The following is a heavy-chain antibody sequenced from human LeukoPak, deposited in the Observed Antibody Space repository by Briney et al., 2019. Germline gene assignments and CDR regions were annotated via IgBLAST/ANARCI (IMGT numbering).Heavy chain of an antibody. V-gene: IGHV3-23*01. CDR2: ISGGGGST. CDR3: AKGSKVIPAAINFDY. Sequence: GGSLRLSCTASGFMFSNYAMAWVRQAPGKGLEWFSSISGGGGSTYYVDSVKGRFNTSRDNSKNTVYLQLKGLRAEDTAVYYCAKGSKVIPAAINFDYWGQGALVTVSS. CDR1: GFMFSNYA. D-gene: IGHD2-2*01. J-gene: IGHJ4*02.